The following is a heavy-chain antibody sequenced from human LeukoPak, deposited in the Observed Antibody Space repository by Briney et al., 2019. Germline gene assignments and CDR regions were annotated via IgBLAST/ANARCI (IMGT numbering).Heavy chain of an antibody. CDR1: GYTFTGYY. CDR2: INPNSGGT. CDR3: ARERIQLWLSYYYGMDV. D-gene: IGHD5-18*01. Sequence: ASVKVSCKASGYTFTGYYMHWVRQAPGQGLEWMGWINPNSGGTNYAQKFQGWVTMTRDTSISTAYMELSRLRSDDTAVYYCARERIQLWLSYYYGMDVWGQGTTVTVSS. J-gene: IGHJ6*02. V-gene: IGHV1-2*04.